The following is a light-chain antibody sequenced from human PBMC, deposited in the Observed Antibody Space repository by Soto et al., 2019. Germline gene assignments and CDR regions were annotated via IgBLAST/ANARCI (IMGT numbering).Light chain of an antibody. V-gene: IGKV3-20*01. CDR3: QQYGSSPPMYT. CDR2: GAS. J-gene: IGKJ2*01. Sequence: EIVLTQSPGTLSLSPGERATLYCRASQSVSSGYLAWYQQKPGQAPRLLMSGASSRATDIPDRFSGSGSGTDFTLTISRLDPEDSAVYYCQQYGSSPPMYTFGQGTKVDIK. CDR1: QSVSSGY.